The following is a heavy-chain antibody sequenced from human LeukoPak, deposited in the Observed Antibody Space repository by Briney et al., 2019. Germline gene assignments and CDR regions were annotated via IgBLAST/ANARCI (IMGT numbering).Heavy chain of an antibody. J-gene: IGHJ5*02. V-gene: IGHV4-34*01. D-gene: IGHD3-22*01. CDR2: INHSGST. CDR1: GGSFNGYY. Sequence: SETLSLTCVVYGGSFNGYYWSWIRQPPGKGLEWIGEINHSGSTNYNPSLESRVTISVDTSKNQFSLKLSSVTAADTAVYYCARNYYDSSGGFDPWGQGTLVTVSS. CDR3: ARNYYDSSGGFDP.